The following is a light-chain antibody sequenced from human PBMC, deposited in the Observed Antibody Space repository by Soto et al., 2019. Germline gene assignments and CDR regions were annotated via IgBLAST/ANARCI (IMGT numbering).Light chain of an antibody. CDR2: GEA. CDR3: QQYNNWYPET. Sequence: EILMTQSPAPLSVSPGEIATLSCRASQSVSSNLAAYQQKTAQAPRHLLYGEATRVNGIPARLSGSGSATEFTPTISSLQSEDFAVYYCQQYNNWYPETFGQGTKVDIK. J-gene: IGKJ1*01. CDR1: QSVSSN. V-gene: IGKV3-15*01.